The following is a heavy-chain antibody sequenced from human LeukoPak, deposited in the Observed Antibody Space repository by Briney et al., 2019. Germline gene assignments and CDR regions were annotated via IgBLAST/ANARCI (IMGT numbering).Heavy chain of an antibody. Sequence: SQTLSLTCTVSGGSISSGDHYWSWIRQPPGKGMEWIGYIRHGGSSSYNPSLKSRVAISADPSKSQLSLNLRSVTAADTAVYYCAGGDIGWLRSPGTLYYLGSWGQGTLVTVSS. CDR3: AGGDIGWLRSPGTLYYLGS. V-gene: IGHV4-61*08. CDR1: GGSISSGDHY. D-gene: IGHD5-12*01. CDR2: IRHGGSS. J-gene: IGHJ4*02.